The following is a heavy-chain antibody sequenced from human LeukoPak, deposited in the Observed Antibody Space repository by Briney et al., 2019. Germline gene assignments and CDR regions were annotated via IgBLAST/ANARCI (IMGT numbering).Heavy chain of an antibody. CDR3: ARGCSGGSCYLDY. CDR2: IIPILGIA. V-gene: IGHV1-69*04. CDR1: GGTFSSYA. D-gene: IGHD2-15*01. Sequence: SVKVSCKASGGTFSSYAISWVRQAPGQGLEWVGRIIPILGIANYAQKFQGRVTITADKSTSTAYMELSSLRSEDTAVYYCARGCSGGSCYLDYWGQGTLVTVSS. J-gene: IGHJ4*02.